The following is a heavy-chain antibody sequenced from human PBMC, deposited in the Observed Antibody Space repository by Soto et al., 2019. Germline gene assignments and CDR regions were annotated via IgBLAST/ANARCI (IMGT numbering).Heavy chain of an antibody. J-gene: IGHJ3*02. D-gene: IGHD6-13*01. Sequence: EVQLVQSGAEVKKPGESLKISCKGSGYSFTSYWIGWVRQMPGKGLEWMGIIYPGDSDTRYSPSFQGQVTISADKSISTAYLQWSSLKASDTAMYYCARQNKEQLEGDAFDIWGQGTMVTVSS. V-gene: IGHV5-51*01. CDR3: ARQNKEQLEGDAFDI. CDR2: IYPGDSDT. CDR1: GYSFTSYW.